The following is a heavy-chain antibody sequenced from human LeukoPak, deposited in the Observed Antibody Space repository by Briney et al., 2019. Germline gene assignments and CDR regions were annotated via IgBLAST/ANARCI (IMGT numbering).Heavy chain of an antibody. CDR2: ISWNSGSI. J-gene: IGHJ3*02. D-gene: IGHD5-18*01. V-gene: IGHV3-9*01. Sequence: GGSLRLSCAASGFTFDDYAMHWVRQAPGKGLEWVSGISWNSGSIGYADSVKGRFTISRDNAKNSLYLQMNSLRAEDTAVYYCAREPGYSYGFDAFDIWGQGTMVTVSS. CDR3: AREPGYSYGFDAFDI. CDR1: GFTFDDYA.